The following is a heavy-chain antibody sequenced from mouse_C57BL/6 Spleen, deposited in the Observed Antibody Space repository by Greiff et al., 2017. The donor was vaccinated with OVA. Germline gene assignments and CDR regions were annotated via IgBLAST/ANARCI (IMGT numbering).Heavy chain of an antibody. V-gene: IGHV1-7*01. J-gene: IGHJ3*01. Sequence: LVESGAELAKPGASVKLSCKASGYTFTSYWMHWVKQRPGQGLEWIGYINPSSGYTKYNQKFKGKATLTADKSSSTAYMQLSSLTYEDSAVYYCARRETTVGAYWGQGTLVTVSA. CDR3: ARRETTVGAY. CDR2: INPSSGYT. CDR1: GYTFTSYW. D-gene: IGHD1-1*01.